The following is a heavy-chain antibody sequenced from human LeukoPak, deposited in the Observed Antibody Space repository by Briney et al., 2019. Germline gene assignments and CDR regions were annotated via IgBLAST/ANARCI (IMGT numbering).Heavy chain of an antibody. V-gene: IGHV4-30-2*01. CDR3: ARGPAPYYFDY. CDR2: IYHSGST. Sequence: PSETLSLTCALSGGSISSGGYSWSWVRQPPGEGREWIGYIYHSGSTDYNPSLKSRVTISVDRSKNQFSLKLSSVTAADTAVYYCARGPAPYYFDYWGQGTLVTVSS. D-gene: IGHD2-2*01. J-gene: IGHJ4*02. CDR1: GGSISSGGYS.